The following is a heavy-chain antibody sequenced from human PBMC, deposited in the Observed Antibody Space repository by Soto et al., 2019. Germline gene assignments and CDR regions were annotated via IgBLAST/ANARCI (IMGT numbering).Heavy chain of an antibody. J-gene: IGHJ4*02. D-gene: IGHD3-10*01. Sequence: SETLSLTCTVSGGSISGYYWSWIRQPPGKGLEWIGYIYYSGTTSYNPSLNSRVTMSVDTSKNQFSLKVNSVTAADTAVYYCARESYYGSGATVVAYWGQGTLVTVS. V-gene: IGHV4-59*01. CDR3: ARESYYGSGATVVAY. CDR2: IYYSGTT. CDR1: GGSISGYY.